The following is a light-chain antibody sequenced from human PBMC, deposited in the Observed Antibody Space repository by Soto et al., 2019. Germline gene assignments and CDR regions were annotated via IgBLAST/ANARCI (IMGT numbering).Light chain of an antibody. J-gene: IGKJ5*01. Sequence: EILLTQSPGTLSLSPGERATLSCRASQTVSSSFLAWYQQKPGQAPRIFIYGASSRDTGIPDRFSGSGSGTDCTLPIGRLEPEDFAVYYCQQYGTLPITFGQGTRLEIK. CDR1: QTVSSSF. CDR2: GAS. CDR3: QQYGTLPIT. V-gene: IGKV3-20*01.